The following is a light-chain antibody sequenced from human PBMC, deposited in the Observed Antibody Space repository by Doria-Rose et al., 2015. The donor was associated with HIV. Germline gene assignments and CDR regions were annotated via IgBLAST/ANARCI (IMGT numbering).Light chain of an antibody. CDR1: SSDVGGYNY. Sequence: QSALIQPASVSGSPGQSITISCTGTSSDVGGYNYVSWYQQHPGKAPKLMIYDVSKRPSGVSNRFSGPKSGNTASLTISRLQAEDEADYYCCSYAGSSTFLVFGGGTKLTVL. CDR3: CSYAGSSTFLV. V-gene: IGLV2-23*02. CDR2: DVS. J-gene: IGLJ2*01.